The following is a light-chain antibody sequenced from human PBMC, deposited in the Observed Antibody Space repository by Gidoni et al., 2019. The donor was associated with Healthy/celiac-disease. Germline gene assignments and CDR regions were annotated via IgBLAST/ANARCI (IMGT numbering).Light chain of an antibody. CDR1: QSVSSN. V-gene: IGKV3-15*01. CDR2: GAS. Sequence: EIVITHSPATLSVSPGERATLSCRASQSVSSNLAWYQQKPGQAPRLLIYGASNRATGIPARFSGSGSGTEFTLTISSLQSEDFAVYYCQQYNNWHTFGQGTKLEIK. J-gene: IGKJ2*01. CDR3: QQYNNWHT.